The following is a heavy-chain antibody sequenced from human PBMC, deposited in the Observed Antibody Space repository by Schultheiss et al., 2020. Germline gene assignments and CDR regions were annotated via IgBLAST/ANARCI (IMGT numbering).Heavy chain of an antibody. CDR3: ARAKTPMFLGYIWIDP. D-gene: IGHD3-3*01. J-gene: IGHJ5*02. CDR2: IYDSGST. Sequence: SETLSLTCTVSGGSISSSSYYWGWIRQPPGKGLEWIGYIYDSGSTYHNPSLKSRVTISVDTSKNQFSLKLSSVTAADTAVYYCARAKTPMFLGYIWIDPWGQGTLVTVS. V-gene: IGHV4-39*07. CDR1: GGSISSSSYY.